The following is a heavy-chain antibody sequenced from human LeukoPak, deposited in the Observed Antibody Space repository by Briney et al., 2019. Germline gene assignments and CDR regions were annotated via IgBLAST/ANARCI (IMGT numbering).Heavy chain of an antibody. V-gene: IGHV3-30-3*01. J-gene: IGHJ3*02. D-gene: IGHD3-10*01. CDR2: ILDDENNK. CDR1: GFTFSSYA. Sequence: AGGSLRLSCAASGFTFSSYAMHWVRQAPGKGLEWVAVILDDENNKNYADSVKGRFTISRDNAKNSLYLQMNSLRAEDTAVYYCARDLMVRGAFDIWGQGTMVTVSS. CDR3: ARDLMVRGAFDI.